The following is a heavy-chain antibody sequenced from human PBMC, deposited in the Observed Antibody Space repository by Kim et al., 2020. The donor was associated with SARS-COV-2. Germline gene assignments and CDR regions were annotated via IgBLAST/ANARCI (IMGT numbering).Heavy chain of an antibody. D-gene: IGHD3-16*01. CDR3: VRENDGAFDI. CDR1: GFTLSLYS. CDR2: ISGTGTIT. Sequence: GGSLRLSCATSGFTLSLYSMNWVRQSPGKGLEWVSHISGTGTITKHADSVRGRFTISRDNAKNSLFLQMNGLRAEDTAVYYCVRENDGAFDIWGQGTMVTVSS. J-gene: IGHJ3*02. V-gene: IGHV3-48*04.